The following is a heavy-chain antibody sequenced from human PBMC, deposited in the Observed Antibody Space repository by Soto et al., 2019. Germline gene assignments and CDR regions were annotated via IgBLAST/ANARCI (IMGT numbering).Heavy chain of an antibody. CDR3: ARAVYSNHVY. CDR1: GASISSGSYY. J-gene: IGHJ4*02. D-gene: IGHD4-4*01. Sequence: QVQLQESGPGLVKPSQTLSLTCTVSGASISSGSYYWSWIRQLPGKGMEWIGDISNSGSTYYNPSLKSRVTISVETSKHQFSLRVSSVTAADTAVYYCARAVYSNHVYWGQGTLVTVSS. CDR2: ISNSGST. V-gene: IGHV4-31*03.